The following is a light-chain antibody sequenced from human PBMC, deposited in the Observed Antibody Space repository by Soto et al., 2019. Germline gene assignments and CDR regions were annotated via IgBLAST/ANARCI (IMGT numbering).Light chain of an antibody. CDR1: SRDVGGYNY. Sequence: QSALTQPASVSGSPGQSITISCTGTSRDVGGYNYVSWYHQHPGKAPKLMIYEFSNRPSGVSNRFSGSKSGKTASLTIYGLQAEDEGDYYCSSYTGSSTLLFGGGPKLTVL. CDR3: SSYTGSSTLL. V-gene: IGLV2-14*01. J-gene: IGLJ2*01. CDR2: EFS.